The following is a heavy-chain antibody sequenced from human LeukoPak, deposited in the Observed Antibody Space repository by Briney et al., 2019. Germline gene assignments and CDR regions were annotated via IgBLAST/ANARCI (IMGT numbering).Heavy chain of an antibody. J-gene: IGHJ5*02. D-gene: IGHD3-10*01. CDR1: GGSISSGDYY. CDR2: IYYSGST. V-gene: IGHV4-30-4*01. CDR3: ARDWGYYGSGSYTGAWFDP. Sequence: PSETLALTCTVSGGSISSGDYYWSWLRQPPGKGLEWIGYIYYSGSTYYNPSLKSRVTISVDTSKNQFSLKLSSVTAADTAVYYCARDWGYYGSGSYTGAWFDPWGQGTLVAVSS.